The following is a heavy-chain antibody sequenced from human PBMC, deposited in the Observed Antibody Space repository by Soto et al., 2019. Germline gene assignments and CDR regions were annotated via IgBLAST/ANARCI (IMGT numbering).Heavy chain of an antibody. Sequence: GGSLRLSCAASGFTFSSYGMHWVRQAPGKGLEWVAVISYDGRNKYYADAVKGRFTISRDNSKNTLYLQMSSLRAEDTAVYYCVKDGSSGWPYFYDMDVWGQGTTVTVS. V-gene: IGHV3-30*18. D-gene: IGHD6-19*01. J-gene: IGHJ6*02. CDR1: GFTFSSYG. CDR2: ISYDGRNK. CDR3: VKDGSSGWPYFYDMDV.